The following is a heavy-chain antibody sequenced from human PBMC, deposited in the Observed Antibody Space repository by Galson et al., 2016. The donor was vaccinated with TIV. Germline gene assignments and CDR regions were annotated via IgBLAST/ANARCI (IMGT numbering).Heavy chain of an antibody. CDR1: GYSFTSYW. V-gene: IGHV5-51*01. D-gene: IGHD3-9*01. J-gene: IGHJ3*02. Sequence: QSGAEVKKPGESLKISCKGSGYSFTSYWIAWVRQMPGKGLELMGVIHPGDSDTRYSPSFQGQVSISADRSINTAYLQWSSLKASDTAMYYCAKQLDFDQRVLDAFHIWGQGTLLTVSS. CDR3: AKQLDFDQRVLDAFHI. CDR2: IHPGDSDT.